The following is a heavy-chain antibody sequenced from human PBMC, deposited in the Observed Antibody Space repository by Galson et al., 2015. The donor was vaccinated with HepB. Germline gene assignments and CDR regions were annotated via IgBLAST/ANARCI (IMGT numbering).Heavy chain of an antibody. Sequence: SLRLSCAASGFPFNNCAMSWVRQAPGKGLEWVAGIAGTGGSTYYADSVKGRFTISRDNSNNILYLQMNSLRDEDDEDTAVYYCAKEKTPFGGGGYGLDVWGQGTTVTVSS. D-gene: IGHD3-3*01. CDR3: AKEKTPFGGGGYGLDV. J-gene: IGHJ6*02. CDR2: IAGTGGST. CDR1: GFPFNNCA. V-gene: IGHV3-23*01.